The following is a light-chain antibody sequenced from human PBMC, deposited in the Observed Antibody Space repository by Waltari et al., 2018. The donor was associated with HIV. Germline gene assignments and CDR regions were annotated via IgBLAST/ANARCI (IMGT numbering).Light chain of an antibody. CDR2: KAS. V-gene: IGKV1-5*03. Sequence: IQMTQSPSTLSASVGDRVTITCRASQSINNWLAWYQQKPGQAPKLLIYKASTLASGVPARFSGSGSGTELTLTISSLQPDDFATYYCQQYNSYPLTFGPGTKVDIK. CDR3: QQYNSYPLT. CDR1: QSINNW. J-gene: IGKJ3*01.